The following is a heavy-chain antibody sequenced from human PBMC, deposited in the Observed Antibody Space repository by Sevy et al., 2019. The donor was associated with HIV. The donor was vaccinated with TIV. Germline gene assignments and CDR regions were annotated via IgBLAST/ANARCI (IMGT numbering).Heavy chain of an antibody. D-gene: IGHD6-13*01. V-gene: IGHV4-61*02. J-gene: IGHJ5*02. CDR3: AREGSTWAEWFDP. CDR2: IYTTGST. CDR1: GGSMSSGTYY. Sequence: SETLSLTCTVSGGSMSSGTYYWSWIRQPAGKGLEWIGRIYTTGSTNYYPSLKSRVTISVDTSKNQFSLKLSSVTAADTAVYYCAREGSTWAEWFDPWGQGPLVTVSS.